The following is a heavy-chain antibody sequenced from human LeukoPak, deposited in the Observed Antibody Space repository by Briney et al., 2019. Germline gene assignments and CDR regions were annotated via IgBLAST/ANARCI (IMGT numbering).Heavy chain of an antibody. Sequence: PGGSLRLSCAASGFTFSSYAMHWVRQAPGKGLEWVAVISYDGSNKYYADSVKGRFTISRDNSKNTLYLQMNSLRAEDTAVYYCARDPLPPRYCSSTSCYTPHRGGYYGMDVWGKGTTVTVSS. J-gene: IGHJ6*04. CDR1: GFTFSSYA. CDR2: ISYDGSNK. D-gene: IGHD2-2*02. CDR3: ARDPLPPRYCSSTSCYTPHRGGYYGMDV. V-gene: IGHV3-30*04.